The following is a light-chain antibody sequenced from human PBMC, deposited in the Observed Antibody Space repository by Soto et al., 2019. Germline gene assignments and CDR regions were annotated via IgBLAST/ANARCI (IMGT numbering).Light chain of an antibody. CDR3: SSTAGSNNLV. Sequence: QSALTQSPSASGSPGQSVTISCTGTSSDVGGHNYVSWYQHHPGKAPKLIIYEVSKRPSGVPDRFSGSKSGNTASLTVSGLQAEDEAVYYCSSTAGSNNLVFGGGTKVTVL. V-gene: IGLV2-8*01. J-gene: IGLJ3*02. CDR1: SSDVGGHNY. CDR2: EVS.